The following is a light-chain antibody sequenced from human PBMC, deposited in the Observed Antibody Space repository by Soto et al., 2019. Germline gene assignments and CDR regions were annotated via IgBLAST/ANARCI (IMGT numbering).Light chain of an antibody. Sequence: QSVLTQPASVSGSPGQSITISCTGTSSDVGTYNYVSWYQQHPGKAPKLIIYEVSNRPSGVSNRFSGSKSGNTASLTISGLQAEDEADYYCSSYTSSTDYVFGTGTKVTVX. CDR1: SSDVGTYNY. V-gene: IGLV2-14*01. CDR3: SSYTSSTDYV. CDR2: EVS. J-gene: IGLJ1*01.